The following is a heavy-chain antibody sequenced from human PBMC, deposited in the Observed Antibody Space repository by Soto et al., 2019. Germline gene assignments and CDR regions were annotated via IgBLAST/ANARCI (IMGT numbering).Heavy chain of an antibody. J-gene: IGHJ6*02. Sequence: GESLKISCTGSGYRFTSYWIAWVRQMPGKGLEWMGIIYPADSDTRYSPSFQGQVTISADESISAAYLQWGSLKASDTAMYYCAKTAAGGKNYYGMDVWGQGTTVTVSS. CDR2: IYPADSDT. V-gene: IGHV5-51*01. CDR3: AKTAAGGKNYYGMDV. CDR1: GYRFTSYW. D-gene: IGHD6-13*01.